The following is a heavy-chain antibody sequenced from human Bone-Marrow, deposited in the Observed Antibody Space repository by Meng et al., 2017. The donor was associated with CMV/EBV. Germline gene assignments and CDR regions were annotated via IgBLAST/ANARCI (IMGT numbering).Heavy chain of an antibody. V-gene: IGHV1-18*01. CDR3: ARGEGRITIFGVVIKGPLAY. CDR2: IRAYNGNT. J-gene: IGHJ4*02. CDR1: GYTFTSYG. D-gene: IGHD3-3*01. Sequence: ASVKVSCKASGYTFTSYGISWVRQAPGQGLEWMGWIRAYNGNTNYAQKLQGRVTMTTDTSTSTARMELRSLRSDDTAVYYCARGEGRITIFGVVIKGPLAYWGQGTLVTVSS.